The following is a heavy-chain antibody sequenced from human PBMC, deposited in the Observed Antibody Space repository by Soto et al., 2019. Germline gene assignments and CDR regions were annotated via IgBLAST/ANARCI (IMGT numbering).Heavy chain of an antibody. V-gene: IGHV4-34*01. Sequence: QVQLQQWGAGLLKPSETLSLTCAVYGGSFSGYYWSWIRQPPGKGLEWIGEINHSGSTNYNPSLKSRVTISVDTSKNQFSLKLSSVIAADTAVYYCARGYIVVVVVDYYGMDVWGQGTTVTVSS. CDR1: GGSFSGYY. D-gene: IGHD2-15*01. CDR3: ARGYIVVVVVDYYGMDV. J-gene: IGHJ6*02. CDR2: INHSGST.